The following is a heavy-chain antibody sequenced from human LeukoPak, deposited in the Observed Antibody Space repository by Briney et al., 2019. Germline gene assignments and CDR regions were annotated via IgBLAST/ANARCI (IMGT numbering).Heavy chain of an antibody. Sequence: GGSLRRYCAASGFTFSSYAMHWVRQAPGKGLEWVAVISYDGSNKYYADSVKGRFTISRDNSKNTLYLQMNSLRAEDTAVYYCAGPERHGVMVLCYFDYWGQGTLVTVSS. CDR2: ISYDGSNK. J-gene: IGHJ4*02. D-gene: IGHD3-16*01. CDR1: GFTFSSYA. V-gene: IGHV3-30*04. CDR3: AGPERHGVMVLCYFDY.